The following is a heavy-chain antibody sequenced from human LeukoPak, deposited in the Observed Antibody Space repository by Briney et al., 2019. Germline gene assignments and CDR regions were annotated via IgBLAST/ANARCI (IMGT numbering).Heavy chain of an antibody. CDR3: ARGGYCSSTSCSRSWFDP. J-gene: IGHJ5*02. CDR2: INHSGST. V-gene: IGHV4-34*01. CDR1: GGSFSDYY. D-gene: IGHD2-2*01. Sequence: SETLSLTCAVYGGSFSDYYWNWIRQSPVKGLEWIGEINHSGSTNYNPSLKSRVTISVDTSKNQFSLKLSSVTAADTAVYYCARGGYCSSTSCSRSWFDPWGQGTLVPVSS.